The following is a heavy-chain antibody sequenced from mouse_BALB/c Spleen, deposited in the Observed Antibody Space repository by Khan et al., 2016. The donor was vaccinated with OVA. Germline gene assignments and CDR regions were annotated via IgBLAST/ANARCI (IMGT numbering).Heavy chain of an antibody. D-gene: IGHD1-2*01. CDR1: GYTFNSYY. CDR2: INPSNGGT. J-gene: IGHJ3*01. V-gene: IGHV1S81*02. Sequence: QVRLQQSGAELVKPGASVKLSCKASGYTFNSYYIYWMKQRPGQDLEWIGEINPSNGGTNFNEKFKSKATLTVDKSSSTAYMQVSSLTSEDSAVYYCTRGGYGGFAYWGQGTLVTVSA. CDR3: TRGGYGGFAY.